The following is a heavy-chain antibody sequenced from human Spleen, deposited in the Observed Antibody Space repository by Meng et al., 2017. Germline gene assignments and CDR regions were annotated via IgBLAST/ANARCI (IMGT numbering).Heavy chain of an antibody. Sequence: HVHLPQRGAGLLKPSGTLALPCVVSGGSFRDYYWSCIRQPPGKGLEWIGEINHSGSTNYNPSLESRATISVDTSQNNLSLKLSSVTAADSAVYYCARGPTTMAHDFDYWGQGTLVTVSS. CDR3: ARGPTTMAHDFDY. J-gene: IGHJ4*02. D-gene: IGHD4-11*01. CDR2: INHSGST. CDR1: GGSFRDYY. V-gene: IGHV4-34*01.